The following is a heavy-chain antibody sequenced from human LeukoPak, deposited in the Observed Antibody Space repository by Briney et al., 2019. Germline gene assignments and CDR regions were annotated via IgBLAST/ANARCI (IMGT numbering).Heavy chain of an antibody. D-gene: IGHD6-13*01. J-gene: IGHJ4*02. Sequence: GGSLRLSCAASGFTFSSYEMNWVRQAPGKGLGWVSYISSSGSTIYYADSVKGRFTISRDNSKNTLYLQMNSLRAEDTAVYYCAREDDVIAAAGAFDYWGQGTLVTVSS. V-gene: IGHV3-48*03. CDR1: GFTFSSYE. CDR3: AREDDVIAAAGAFDY. CDR2: ISSSGSTI.